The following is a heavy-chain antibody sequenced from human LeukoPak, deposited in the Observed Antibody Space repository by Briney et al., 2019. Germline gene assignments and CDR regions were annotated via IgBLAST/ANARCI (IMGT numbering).Heavy chain of an antibody. D-gene: IGHD6-13*01. CDR3: AGTSSSWYGVYYYMDV. CDR2: IYYSGNT. Sequence: PSETLSLACTVSGDSISSYYWSWIRQPPGKGLEWIGYIYYSGNTKYNPSLKSRVTMSVDTSKNQFSLKLSSVTAADTAVYYCAGTSSSWYGVYYYMDVWGRGTTVTVSS. J-gene: IGHJ6*03. V-gene: IGHV4-59*12. CDR1: GDSISSYY.